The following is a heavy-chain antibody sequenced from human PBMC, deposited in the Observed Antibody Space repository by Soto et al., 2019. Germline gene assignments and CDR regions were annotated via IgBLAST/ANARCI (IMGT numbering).Heavy chain of an antibody. Sequence: EVQVVESGGDLVQPGGSPRLSCAASGFNVNSDYMNWVRQAPGKGLEWVSVIYSDGSTYYADSVKGRFSISRDNSENMLNLEMSSLRAEDTAVYYCARDPGLRNGMSAWGQGTTVTVSS. V-gene: IGHV3-66*01. CDR2: IYSDGST. J-gene: IGHJ6*02. CDR3: ARDPGLRNGMSA. CDR1: GFNVNSDY.